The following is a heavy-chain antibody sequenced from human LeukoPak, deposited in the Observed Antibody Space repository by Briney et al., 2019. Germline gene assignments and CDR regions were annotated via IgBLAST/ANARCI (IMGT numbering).Heavy chain of an antibody. CDR2: IISSGGTI. J-gene: IGHJ3*02. V-gene: IGHV3-48*02. CDR3: ARDFSNAFDI. D-gene: IGHD2/OR15-2a*01. Sequence: QPGGSLRLSCAASGFDFNFYSMNWVRQAPGKGLEWVSFIISSGGTIYYADSVKGRFTISRGNVKNSLYLQMNSLRDEDTAVYYCARDFSNAFDIWGQGTMVTVSS. CDR1: GFDFNFYS.